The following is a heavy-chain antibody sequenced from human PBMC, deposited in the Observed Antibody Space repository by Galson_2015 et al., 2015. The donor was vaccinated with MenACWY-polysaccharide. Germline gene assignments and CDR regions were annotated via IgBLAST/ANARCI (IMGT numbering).Heavy chain of an antibody. D-gene: IGHD6-19*01. V-gene: IGHV3-23*01. Sequence: SLRLSCAASRFTFSNYAMSWVRQAPGKGLEWVSVISGSGATISYADSVKGRFSISRDNSKNTLYLQMNSLRPEDTAVYFCAKAPGIAVAAADAFDIWGQGTMVTVSS. J-gene: IGHJ3*02. CDR3: AKAPGIAVAAADAFDI. CDR2: ISGSGATI. CDR1: RFTFSNYA.